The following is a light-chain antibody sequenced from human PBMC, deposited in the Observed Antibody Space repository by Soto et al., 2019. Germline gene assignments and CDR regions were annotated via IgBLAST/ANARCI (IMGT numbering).Light chain of an antibody. CDR3: QQYQGYSGT. J-gene: IGKJ1*01. CDR1: QSISTW. CDR2: DAS. V-gene: IGKV1-5*01. Sequence: DIQMTQSPSTLSASVGDRVTITCRASQSISTWLAWYQQKSGRAPRLLISDASSLQTGVPSRFSGSGSGTEFTLTISSLQPDDFATYYCQQYQGYSGTFXQGTKVDIK.